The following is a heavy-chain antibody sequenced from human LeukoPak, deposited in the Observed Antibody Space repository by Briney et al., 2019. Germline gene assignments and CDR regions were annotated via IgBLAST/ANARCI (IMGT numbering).Heavy chain of an antibody. CDR1: GFTFSSYW. J-gene: IGHJ6*04. CDR3: SRDQNYYGSGSYAPYYYYGMDV. Sequence: GGSPRLSCAASGFTFSSYWMHWVRPAPGKGLVWVSRINSDGSSTSYADSVKGRFTISRDNAKNTLYLQMNSLRAEDTAVYYCSRDQNYYGSGSYAPYYYYGMDVWGKGTTVTVSS. D-gene: IGHD3-10*01. V-gene: IGHV3-74*01. CDR2: INSDGSST.